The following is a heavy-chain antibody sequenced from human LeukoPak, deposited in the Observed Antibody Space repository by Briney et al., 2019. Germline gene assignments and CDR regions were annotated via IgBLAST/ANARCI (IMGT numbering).Heavy chain of an antibody. Sequence: GSLRLSCAASGFTFSSYGMHWVRQAPGKGLEWVAVISYDGSNKYYADSVKGRFTISRDNSKNTLYLQMNSLRAEDTAVYYCAKLSVLFYYGMDVWGQGTTVTVSS. CDR1: GFTFSSYG. CDR2: ISYDGSNK. J-gene: IGHJ6*02. CDR3: AKLSVLFYYGMDV. V-gene: IGHV3-30*18.